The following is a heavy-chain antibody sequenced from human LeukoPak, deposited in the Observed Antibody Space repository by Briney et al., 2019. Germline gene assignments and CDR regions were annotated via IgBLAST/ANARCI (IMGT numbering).Heavy chain of an antibody. CDR1: GFTFSSYA. CDR2: ISGSGGST. CDR3: AKNDDYIWGSYSFFDY. V-gene: IGHV3-23*01. J-gene: IGHJ4*02. D-gene: IGHD3-16*01. Sequence: GGSLGLSCAASGFTFSSYAMSWVRRAPGKGLEWVSAISGSGGSTYYADSVKGRFTISRDNSKNTLHLQMNSLRAEDTAVYYCAKNDDYIWGSYSFFDYWGQGTLVTVSS.